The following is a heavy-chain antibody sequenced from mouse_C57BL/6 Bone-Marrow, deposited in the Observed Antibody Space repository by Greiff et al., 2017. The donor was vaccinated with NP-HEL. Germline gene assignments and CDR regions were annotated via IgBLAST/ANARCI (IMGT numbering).Heavy chain of an antibody. Sequence: VQLQQPGAELVMPGASVKLSCKASGYTFTSYWMHWVKQRPGQGLEWIGEIDPSDSYTNYNQKFKGKSTLTVDKSSSTAYMQLSSLTSEDSAVYYCAREFGLRFGNFEVWGTGTTVTVSS. D-gene: IGHD1-1*01. V-gene: IGHV1-69*01. CDR1: GYTFTSYW. CDR2: IDPSDSYT. J-gene: IGHJ1*03. CDR3: AREFGLRFGNFEV.